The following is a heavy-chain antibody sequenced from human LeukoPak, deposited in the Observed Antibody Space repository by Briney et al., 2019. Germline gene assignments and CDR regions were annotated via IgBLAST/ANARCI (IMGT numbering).Heavy chain of an antibody. J-gene: IGHJ4*02. CDR1: GGTFSSYA. Sequence: ASEKVSCKASGGTFSSYAISWVRQAPGQGLEWMGGIIPIFGTANYAQKFQGRVTITADESTSTAYMELSSLRSEDTAVYYCAREASSGSYSPFDYWGQGTLVTASS. CDR3: AREASSGSYSPFDY. V-gene: IGHV1-69*13. D-gene: IGHD1-26*01. CDR2: IIPIFGTA.